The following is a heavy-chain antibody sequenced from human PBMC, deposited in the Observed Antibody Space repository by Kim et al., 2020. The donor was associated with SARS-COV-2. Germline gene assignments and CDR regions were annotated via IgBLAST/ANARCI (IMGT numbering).Heavy chain of an antibody. J-gene: IGHJ6*02. CDR3: VKDKKWEDSTWAYYAMDV. V-gene: IGHV3-9*01. CDR2: ISWNSVSI. D-gene: IGHD6-13*01. CDR1: GFTFDDCA. Sequence: GGSLRLSCAGSGFTFDDCAMHWVRQAPGKGLEWVSGISWNSVSINYADSVKGRFTISRDNAKNSLYLQMNSLRPDDTALYYCVKDKKWEDSTWAYYAMDVGGQGTTVTVSS.